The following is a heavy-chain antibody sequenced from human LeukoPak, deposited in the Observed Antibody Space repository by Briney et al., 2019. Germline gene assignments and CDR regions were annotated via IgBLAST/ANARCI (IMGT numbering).Heavy chain of an antibody. CDR2: ISGSGGST. CDR1: GFIFTTYW. V-gene: IGHV3-23*01. CDR3: AKAAGTYYYYYYMAV. D-gene: IGHD6-13*01. J-gene: IGHJ6*03. Sequence: GGSLRLSCAASGFIFTTYWMSWVRRAPGKGLEWGSAISGSGGSTYYADSVKGPFTISRDNSNNTLYLQMTSLRAEDTAVYYCAKAAGTYYYYYYMAVWGKGTTATIPS.